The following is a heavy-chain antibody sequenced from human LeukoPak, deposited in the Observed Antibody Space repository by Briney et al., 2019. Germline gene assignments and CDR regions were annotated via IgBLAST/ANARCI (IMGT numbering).Heavy chain of an antibody. CDR2: IRYVGSNK. Sequence: GGSLRLSCAASGFTISDYGMHWVRQAPGKGLEWVAFIRYVGSNKYYADSVKVRFTISRDNSKNTLYLQMNTLRAEDTAVYFCAKGYWSGYSFDNWFDPWGQGTLVTVSS. V-gene: IGHV3-30*02. D-gene: IGHD3-3*01. CDR3: AKGYWSGYSFDNWFDP. CDR1: GFTISDYG. J-gene: IGHJ5*02.